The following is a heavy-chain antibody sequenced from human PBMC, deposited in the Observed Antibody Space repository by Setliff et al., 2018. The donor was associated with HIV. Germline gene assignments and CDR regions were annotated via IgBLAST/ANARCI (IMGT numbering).Heavy chain of an antibody. CDR1: GGSISSTNYF. J-gene: IGHJ4*02. CDR3: VNPSGAMGDFDS. V-gene: IGHV4-39*01. CDR2: IYYHGST. Sequence: TLSLTCTVSGGSISSTNYFWGWIRQPPGKGLEWIGTIYYHGSTYYNPSLKSRVTISIDTSKNQFSLQLTSVTAADTAVYYCVNPSGAMGDFDSWGQGTQVTVSS. D-gene: IGHD3-16*01.